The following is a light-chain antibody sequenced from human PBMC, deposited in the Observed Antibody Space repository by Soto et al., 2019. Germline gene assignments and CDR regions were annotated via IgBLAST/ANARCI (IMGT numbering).Light chain of an antibody. CDR2: WAS. Sequence: DIVMTQSPDSLAVSLGERATINCKSSQTVLFSSNNKDFLAWYQQKPGQPPKLLISWASTRESGVPDRFSGSGSGTDFTLTISSLQAEDVAVYYCQQYYGTPLTFGGGTKVEI. V-gene: IGKV4-1*01. J-gene: IGKJ4*01. CDR1: QTVLFSSNNKDF. CDR3: QQYYGTPLT.